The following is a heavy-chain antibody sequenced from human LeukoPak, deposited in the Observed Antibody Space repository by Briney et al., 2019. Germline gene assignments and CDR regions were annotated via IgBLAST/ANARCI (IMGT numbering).Heavy chain of an antibody. D-gene: IGHD2-2*02. V-gene: IGHV4-38-2*01. J-gene: IGHJ6*03. CDR3: ASTRYCSSTSCYTGYYYYYYMDV. CDR2: IYHSGST. CDR1: GYSISSGYY. Sequence: PSETLSLTCAVSGYSISSGYYWGWIRQPPGKGLEWIGRIYHSGSTYYNPSLKSRVIISVDTSKNQFSLKLSSVIAADTAVYYCASTRYCSSTSCYTGYYYYYYMDVWGKGTTVTVSS.